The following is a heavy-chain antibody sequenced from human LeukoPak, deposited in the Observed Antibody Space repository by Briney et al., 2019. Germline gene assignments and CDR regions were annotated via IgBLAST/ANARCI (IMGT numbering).Heavy chain of an antibody. CDR1: GFTFSGYA. V-gene: IGHV3-21*01. D-gene: IGHD1-1*01. CDR3: ARGFRTGSHFDY. CDR2: ISSSSSYI. Sequence: GGSLRLSCAASGFTFSGYAMHWVRQAPGKGLEWVSSISSSSSYIYYADSVKGRFTISRDNAKNSLYLQMNSLRAEDTAVYYCARGFRTGSHFDYWGQGTLVTVSS. J-gene: IGHJ4*02.